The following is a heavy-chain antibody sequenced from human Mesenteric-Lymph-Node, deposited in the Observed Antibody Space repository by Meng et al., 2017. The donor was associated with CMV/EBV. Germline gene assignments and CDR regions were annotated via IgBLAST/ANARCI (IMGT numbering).Heavy chain of an antibody. V-gene: IGHV2-5*02. J-gene: IGHJ4*02. CDR3: AHRRRGQLWSFWDFDY. CDR2: IYWDDDQ. Sequence: CSVSTYGEGVGWIRQPPGKALEWLALIYWDDDQRYTPSLKSRLTITKDPSKSQVVLTMTTMDPVDTATYYCAHRRRGQLWSFWDFDYWGQGTLVTVSS. D-gene: IGHD5-18*01. CDR1: CSVSTYGEG.